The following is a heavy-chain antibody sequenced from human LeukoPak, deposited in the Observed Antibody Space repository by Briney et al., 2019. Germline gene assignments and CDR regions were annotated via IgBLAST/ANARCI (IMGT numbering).Heavy chain of an antibody. CDR2: ISAYNGDT. CDR1: GGTFSSYA. CDR3: ARVGVREMATIRDKYFQH. J-gene: IGHJ1*01. Sequence: GASVKVSCKASGGTFSSYAISWVRQAPGQGLEWMAWISAYNGDTSYAQNLQGRVTVTTETSTSTAHMELRSLRSDDTAVYYCARVGVREMATIRDKYFQHWGQGTLVTVSS. V-gene: IGHV1-18*01. D-gene: IGHD5-24*01.